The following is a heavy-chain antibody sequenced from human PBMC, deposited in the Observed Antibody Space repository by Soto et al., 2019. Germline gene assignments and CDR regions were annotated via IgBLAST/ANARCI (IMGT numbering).Heavy chain of an antibody. D-gene: IGHD3-22*01. Sequence: ASVKVSCKISGYTLTEISMHWVRQPRGKGLEWMGGLDPEDGETIYAQNFQGRVTVTEDTSTDTAYMELSRLRYDDTAVYYCATGDSRSLLEYWGQGTLVTVSS. J-gene: IGHJ4*01. CDR3: ATGDSRSLLEY. CDR1: GYTLTEIS. CDR2: LDPEDGET. V-gene: IGHV1-24*01.